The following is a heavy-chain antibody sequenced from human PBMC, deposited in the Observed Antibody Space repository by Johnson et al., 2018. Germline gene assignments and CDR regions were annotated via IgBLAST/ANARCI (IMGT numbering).Heavy chain of an antibody. CDR1: GFTFSDYY. Sequence: VQPGRSLRLSCAASGFTFSDYYMTWIRQAPGKGLECVSYISSSGTTIYSADSVKGRFTISRDDSKSIAYLQMNSLKTEDTAVYYCTRDAYSGSYLGRGAFDIWGQGTMVTVSS. D-gene: IGHD1-26*01. V-gene: IGHV3-11*01. CDR3: TRDAYSGSYLGRGAFDI. CDR2: ISSSGTTI. J-gene: IGHJ3*02.